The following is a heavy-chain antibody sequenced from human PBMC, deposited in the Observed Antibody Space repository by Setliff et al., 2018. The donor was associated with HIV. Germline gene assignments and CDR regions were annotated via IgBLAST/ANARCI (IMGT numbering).Heavy chain of an antibody. CDR3: ARDGRLLNAFDI. CDR2: IIPIFGTA. V-gene: IGHV1-69*05. J-gene: IGHJ3*02. D-gene: IGHD2-15*01. Sequence: SVKVSCKASGGTFSGYAISWVRQAPGQGLEWMGGIIPIFGTANYAQKFQGRVTITTDESTSTAYMEPSSLRSEDTAVYYCARDGRLLNAFDIWGQGTMVTVSS. CDR1: GGTFSGYA.